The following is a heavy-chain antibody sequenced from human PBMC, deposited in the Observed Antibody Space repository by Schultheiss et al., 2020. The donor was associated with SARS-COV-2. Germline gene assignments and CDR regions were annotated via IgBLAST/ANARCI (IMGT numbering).Heavy chain of an antibody. V-gene: IGHV4-39*01. D-gene: IGHD3-10*01. J-gene: IGHJ4*02. CDR3: ARSYYGSGGHLDY. Sequence: SQTLSLTCTVSGGSISSSSYYCGWIRQPPGKGLEWIGSIYYSGSTYYNPSLKSRVTISVDTSKNQFSLKLSSVTAADTAVYYCARSYYGSGGHLDYWGQGTLVTVSS. CDR1: GGSISSSSYY. CDR2: IYYSGST.